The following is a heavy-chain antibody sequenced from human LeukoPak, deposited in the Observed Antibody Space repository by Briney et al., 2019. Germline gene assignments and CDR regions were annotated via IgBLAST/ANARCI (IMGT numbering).Heavy chain of an antibody. CDR3: ARDADTSAFYWYFDL. D-gene: IGHD1-26*01. CDR1: GFPLSNYG. J-gene: IGHJ2*01. Sequence: QPGGSLRLSCTASGFPLSNYGMHWVRQAPGKGLELVALMWADGSKTSYANSVKGRFTISRDISRNTLYLQMNSLRAEDTALYYCARDADTSAFYWYFDLWGRGTLVTVSS. V-gene: IGHV3-33*01. CDR2: MWADGSKT.